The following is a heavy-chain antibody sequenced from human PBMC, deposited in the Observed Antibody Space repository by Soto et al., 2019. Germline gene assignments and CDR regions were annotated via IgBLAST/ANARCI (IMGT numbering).Heavy chain of an antibody. D-gene: IGHD3-22*01. CDR1: GGSISSSSYY. CDR2: IYYSGST. V-gene: IGHV4-39*07. CDR3: ARSGLDYYDSSGYSSSPSLIDY. Sequence: SETLSLTCTVSGGSISSSSYYWGWIRQPPGKGLEWIGSIYYSGSTYYNPSLKSRVTISVDTSKNQFSLKLSSVTAADTAVYYSARSGLDYYDSSGYSSSPSLIDYWGPGTLVTASS. J-gene: IGHJ4*02.